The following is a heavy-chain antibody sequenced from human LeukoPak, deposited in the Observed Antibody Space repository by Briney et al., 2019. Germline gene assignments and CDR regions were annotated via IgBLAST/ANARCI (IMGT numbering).Heavy chain of an antibody. CDR3: ARRKFYRLGKKKEPDGFDS. J-gene: IGHJ4*02. CDR1: GFTFDSFD. D-gene: IGHD3-16*01. Sequence: PGGSLRLSCEASGFTFDSFDMTWVRQPPGKGLEWVSLISGSGFHTLYAASVEGRFTVSRDNSKNTMYLQMNTLRAEDTAIYYCARRKFYRLGKKKEPDGFDSWGQGTLVTVSS. CDR2: ISGSGFHT. V-gene: IGHV3-23*01.